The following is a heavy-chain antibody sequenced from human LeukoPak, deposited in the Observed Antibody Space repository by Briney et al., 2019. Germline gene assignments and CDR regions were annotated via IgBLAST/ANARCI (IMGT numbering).Heavy chain of an antibody. CDR2: IIPIFGIA. D-gene: IGHD2-21*02. J-gene: IGHJ4*02. V-gene: IGHV1-69*04. Sequence: SVKVSCKASGGTFSSYAISWVRQAPGQGLEWMGRIIPIFGIANHAQKFQGRVTITADKSTSTAYMELSSLRSEDTAVYYCARDTYCGGDCYSYLDYWGQGTLVTVSS. CDR3: ARDTYCGGDCYSYLDY. CDR1: GGTFSSYA.